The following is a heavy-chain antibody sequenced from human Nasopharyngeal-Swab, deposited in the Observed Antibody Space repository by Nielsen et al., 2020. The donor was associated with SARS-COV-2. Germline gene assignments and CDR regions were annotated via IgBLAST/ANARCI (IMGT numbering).Heavy chain of an antibody. CDR2: FDPADGKT. Sequence: ASVKVSCKVSGYSVNELSMHWVRQAPGKGLEWMGGFDPADGKTVYARTFKGRVTMTEDTSTDTFYLDLSNLRSEDTAVYYCATDLYDQDGTVYYLNTFHIWGQGTMVTVSS. J-gene: IGHJ3*02. V-gene: IGHV1-24*01. CDR1: GYSVNELS. D-gene: IGHD3-9*01. CDR3: ATDLYDQDGTVYYLNTFHI.